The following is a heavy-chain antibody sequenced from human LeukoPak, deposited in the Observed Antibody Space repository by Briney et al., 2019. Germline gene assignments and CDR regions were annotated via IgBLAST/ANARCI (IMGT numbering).Heavy chain of an antibody. Sequence: SSVKVSCKASRGTFSGYAISWVRQAPGKGLDGMGRIIPIFGIANYAQKLQGRVTITADKSTSTAYMELSSVRAEDTAVYYCARADCGGDCRDPYYYYGMDVWGQGTTVTVSS. CDR2: IIPIFGIA. CDR1: RGTFSGYA. CDR3: ARADCGGDCRDPYYYYGMDV. V-gene: IGHV1-69*04. J-gene: IGHJ6*02. D-gene: IGHD2-21*02.